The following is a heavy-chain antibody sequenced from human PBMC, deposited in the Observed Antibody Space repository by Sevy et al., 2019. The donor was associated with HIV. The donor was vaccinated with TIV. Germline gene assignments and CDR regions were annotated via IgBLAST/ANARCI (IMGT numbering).Heavy chain of an antibody. Sequence: GGSLRLSCAASGFTFSNYVMSWIRQAPGKGLEWVSAISGGGGITYYADSVKGRFTISRDNSKNMLYLQMNSLRAEDTAVYYCAKDMISGSYLGFDYWGQGTLVTVSS. V-gene: IGHV3-23*01. D-gene: IGHD3-10*01. CDR3: AKDMISGSYLGFDY. J-gene: IGHJ4*02. CDR2: ISGGGGIT. CDR1: GFTFSNYV.